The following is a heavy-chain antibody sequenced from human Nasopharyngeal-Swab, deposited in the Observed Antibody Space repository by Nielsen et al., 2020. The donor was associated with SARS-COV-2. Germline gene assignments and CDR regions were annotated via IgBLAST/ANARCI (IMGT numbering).Heavy chain of an antibody. CDR3: VGSSWYGDYYYYYGMDV. J-gene: IGHJ6*02. Sequence: SDTLSLTCTVSGGSISSSSYYGGGIRQPPGKGLEWIGSIDYSGSTYYNPSLKRRVTISVETSKNQFSLKLSSVTAADTAVYYCVGSSWYGDYYYYYGMDVWGQGTTVTVSS. V-gene: IGHV4-39*07. CDR1: GGSISSSSYY. D-gene: IGHD6-13*01. CDR2: IDYSGST.